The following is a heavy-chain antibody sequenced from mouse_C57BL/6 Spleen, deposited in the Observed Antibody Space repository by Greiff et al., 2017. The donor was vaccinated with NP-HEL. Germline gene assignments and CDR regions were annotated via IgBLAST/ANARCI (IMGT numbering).Heavy chain of an antibody. Sequence: EVKLVESGGGLVQSGRSLRLSCATSGFTFSDFYMEWVRQAPGKGLEWIAASRNKANDYTTEYSASVKGRFIVSSDTSKSILYLQMNALRAEDTASYYCARDGSPYYAMDYWGQGTSVTVSS. CDR1: GFTFSDFY. CDR2: SRNKANDYTT. J-gene: IGHJ4*01. CDR3: ARDGSPYYAMDY. V-gene: IGHV7-1*01.